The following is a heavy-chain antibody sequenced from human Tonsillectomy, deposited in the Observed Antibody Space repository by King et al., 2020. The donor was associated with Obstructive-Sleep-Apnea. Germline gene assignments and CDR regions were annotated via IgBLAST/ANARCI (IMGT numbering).Heavy chain of an antibody. V-gene: IGHV3-7*03. CDR3: VRDAAWPGGTPFDY. CDR2: IKQEGSEQ. D-gene: IGHD3-10*01. J-gene: IGHJ4*02. CDR1: VFTFSSAL. Sequence: VQLVESGGGLVQPGGALGLSCAAAVFTFSSALMSWVRQAPGTGLEGLANIKQEGSEQYYVDSVKCRFTISRDNAKNSLYLQMNSLRAEDTAVYYCVRDAAWPGGTPFDYWGQGTLVTVSS.